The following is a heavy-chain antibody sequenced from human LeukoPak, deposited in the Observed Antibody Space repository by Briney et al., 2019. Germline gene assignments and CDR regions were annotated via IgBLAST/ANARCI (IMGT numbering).Heavy chain of an antibody. J-gene: IGHJ6*02. CDR3: ARVSTLDATFDI. D-gene: IGHD1-1*01. CDR1: GGSISSYY. Sequence: SETLSLTCTVSGGSISSYYWSWIRQPAGTALEWIGRIYTSGTITYNPSLKSRVTMSVDTSKDQFSLKLSSVTAADTAVYYCARVSTLDATFDIWGQGTTVTVSS. V-gene: IGHV4-4*07. CDR2: IYTSGTI.